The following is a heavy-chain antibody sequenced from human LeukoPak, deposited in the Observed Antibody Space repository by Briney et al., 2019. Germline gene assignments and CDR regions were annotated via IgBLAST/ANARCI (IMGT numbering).Heavy chain of an antibody. CDR3: VRSVPTGGTCYFDY. V-gene: IGHV4-61*01. J-gene: IGHJ4*02. CDR2: IYYSGST. CDR1: GGSVSSGSYY. Sequence: PSETLFLTCTVSGGSVSSGSYYWSWIRQPPGKGLEWIGYIYYSGSTNYNPSLKSRVTISVDTSKNQFSLKLSSVTAADTAVYYCVRSVPTGGTCYFDYWGQGTLVTVSS. D-gene: IGHD1-1*01.